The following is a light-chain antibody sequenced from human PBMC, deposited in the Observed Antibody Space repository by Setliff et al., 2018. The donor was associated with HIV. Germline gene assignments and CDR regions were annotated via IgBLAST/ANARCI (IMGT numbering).Light chain of an antibody. V-gene: IGLV1-40*01. CDR3: QFYDSSLSVLYV. Sequence: QSALAQPPSVSGAPGQRVTISCTGSRTNIGAGYDVHWYQQLPGSAPKLLIYGNNNRPSGVPDRFSGSKSGTSASLAITGLQAEDEADYYCQFYDSSLSVLYVFGTGTKVTVL. CDR1: RTNIGAGYD. CDR2: GNN. J-gene: IGLJ1*01.